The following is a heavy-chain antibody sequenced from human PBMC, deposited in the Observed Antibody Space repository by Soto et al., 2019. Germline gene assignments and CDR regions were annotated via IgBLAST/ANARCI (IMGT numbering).Heavy chain of an antibody. CDR3: AREQSVTTSLGYFDL. D-gene: IGHD4-17*01. V-gene: IGHV4-39*02. J-gene: IGHJ2*01. CDR2: IYYSGST. CDR1: GGSISSSSYY. Sequence: QLQLQESGPGLVKPSETLSLTCTVSGGSISSSSYYWGWIRQPPGKGLEWIGSIYYSGSTYYNPSLKGRVTLSVDTSKNHFSRKLSSVTAADTAVYYCAREQSVTTSLGYFDLWGRGTLVTVSS.